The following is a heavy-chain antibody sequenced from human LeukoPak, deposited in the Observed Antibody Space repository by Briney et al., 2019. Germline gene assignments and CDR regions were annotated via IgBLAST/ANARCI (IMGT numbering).Heavy chain of an antibody. J-gene: IGHJ6*03. CDR1: GGSISSYY. CDR2: IYTSGST. Sequence: SEALSLTCTASGGSISSYYWSWIRQPAGKGLEWIGRIYTSGSTNYNPSLKSRVTMSVDTSKNQFSLKLSSVTAADTAVYYCARDNCGSGSDGEDVGFNYYYYYMDVWGKGTTVTVSS. D-gene: IGHD3-10*01. CDR3: ARDNCGSGSDGEDVGFNYYYYYMDV. V-gene: IGHV4-4*07.